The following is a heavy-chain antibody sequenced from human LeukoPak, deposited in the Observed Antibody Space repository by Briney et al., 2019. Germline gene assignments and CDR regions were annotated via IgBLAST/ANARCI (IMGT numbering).Heavy chain of an antibody. CDR2: ISSSSSYI. J-gene: IGHJ4*02. CDR3: ARGITAVGNIDY. Sequence: GGPLRLSCAASGFTFSSYSMNWVRQAPGKGLEWVSSISSSSSYIYYADSVKGRFTISRDNAKNSLYLQMNSLRAEDTAVYYCARGITAVGNIDYWGQGTLVTVSS. D-gene: IGHD6-13*01. V-gene: IGHV3-21*01. CDR1: GFTFSSYS.